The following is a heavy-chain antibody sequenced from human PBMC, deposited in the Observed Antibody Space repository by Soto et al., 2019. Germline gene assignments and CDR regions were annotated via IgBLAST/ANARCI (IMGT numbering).Heavy chain of an antibody. CDR3: ARDYYDSSGYYYFDY. Sequence: ASVKPSCKASGDTFASYGISWVRQAPRQGLEWMGWISAYNGNTIYAQKLQGRVTMTTDTSTSTAYMELRSLRSDDTAVYYCARDYYDSSGYYYFDYWGQGTLVTVSS. CDR1: GDTFASYG. V-gene: IGHV1-18*01. D-gene: IGHD3-22*01. CDR2: ISAYNGNT. J-gene: IGHJ4*02.